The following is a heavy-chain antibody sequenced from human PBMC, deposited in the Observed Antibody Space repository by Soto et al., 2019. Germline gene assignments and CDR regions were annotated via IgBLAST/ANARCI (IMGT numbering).Heavy chain of an antibody. Sequence: QVQLVQSGAEVKKPGASVKVSCKASGYTFSNYGISWVRQAPGQGLEWMGRVSPYNGNTNYEQKLQGRVTMTTDTSTSTAYMALRRLRSDDTAVYYCARDRGYNWNYGWFDPWGQGTLVTVSS. D-gene: IGHD1-7*01. CDR3: ARDRGYNWNYGWFDP. CDR1: GYTFSNYG. J-gene: IGHJ5*02. V-gene: IGHV1-18*01. CDR2: VSPYNGNT.